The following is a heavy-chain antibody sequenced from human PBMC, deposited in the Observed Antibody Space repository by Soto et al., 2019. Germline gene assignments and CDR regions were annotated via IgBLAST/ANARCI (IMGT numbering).Heavy chain of an antibody. CDR3: ARTNMVRGEFDY. CDR2: IIPILGIA. D-gene: IGHD3-10*01. J-gene: IGHJ4*02. V-gene: IGHV1-69*02. CDR1: GCTFSSYT. Sequence: SVKVSCKASGCTFSSYTISWVRQAPGQGLERMGRIIPILGIANYAQKFQGRVTITADKSTSTAYMELSSLRSEDTAVYYCARTNMVRGEFDYWGQGTLVTVSS.